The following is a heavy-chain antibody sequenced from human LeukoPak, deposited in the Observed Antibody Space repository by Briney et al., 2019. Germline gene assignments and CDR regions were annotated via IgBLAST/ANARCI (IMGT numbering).Heavy chain of an antibody. Sequence: RASVKVSCKASGGTFSSYAISWVRQAPGQGLEWMGGIIPIFGTANYAQKFQGRVTITADESTSTAYMELSSLRSEDTAVYYWAEPRGTAMVSRAFDIWGQGTMVTVSS. CDR3: AEPRGTAMVSRAFDI. CDR1: GGTFSSYA. CDR2: IIPIFGTA. V-gene: IGHV1-69*01. D-gene: IGHD5-18*01. J-gene: IGHJ3*02.